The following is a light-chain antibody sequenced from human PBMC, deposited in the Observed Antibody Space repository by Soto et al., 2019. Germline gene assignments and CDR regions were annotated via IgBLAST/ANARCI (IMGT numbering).Light chain of an antibody. Sequence: EIVLTQSPGTLSLSPGERATLSCRASQSVASRNLAWYQQKSGQAPRLLIYGASSRAIHPPDRFSGSGSGTDFTLTISGLEPEDFAVYYCQHFGNSLWTFGQGTKVDIK. CDR3: QHFGNSLWT. CDR2: GAS. V-gene: IGKV3-20*01. CDR1: QSVASRN. J-gene: IGKJ1*01.